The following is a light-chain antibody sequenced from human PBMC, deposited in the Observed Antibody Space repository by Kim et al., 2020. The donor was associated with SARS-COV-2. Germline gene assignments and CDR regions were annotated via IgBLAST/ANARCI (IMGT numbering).Light chain of an antibody. CDR2: GAS. CDR3: QQYGSSPLLT. CDR1: QSVSSSY. Sequence: PGERAHPSCRASQSVSSSYLAWYQQKPGQAPRLLIYGASSRATGIPDRFSGSGSGTDFTLTISRLEPEDFAVYYCQQYGSSPLLTFGGGTKVDIK. J-gene: IGKJ4*01. V-gene: IGKV3-20*01.